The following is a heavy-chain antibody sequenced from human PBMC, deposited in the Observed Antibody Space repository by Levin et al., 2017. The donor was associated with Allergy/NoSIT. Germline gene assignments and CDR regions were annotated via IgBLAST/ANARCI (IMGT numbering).Heavy chain of an antibody. CDR2: ISNSGGTT. J-gene: IGHJ4*02. D-gene: IGHD1-26*01. V-gene: IGHV3-23*01. CDR1: GFSFSTYA. CDR3: AKDYPVGATSDY. Sequence: PGGSLRLSCAASGFSFSTYAMGWVRQAPGKGLEWVSGISNSGGTTSYADSVKGRFTISRDNSKNTLYLQMNSLRAEDTAVYFCAKDYPVGATSDYWGQGTLVTVSS.